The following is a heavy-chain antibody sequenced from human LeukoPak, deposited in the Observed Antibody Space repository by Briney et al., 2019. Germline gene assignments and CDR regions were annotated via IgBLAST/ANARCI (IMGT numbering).Heavy chain of an antibody. J-gene: IGHJ4*02. Sequence: GGSLRLSCSASGFSFSICSMHWVRQAPGKGLEYVSAISSNGGKTNYADSVKGRFTISRDNSKNTLYLQMSSLRTEDTAVYYCVKATVTSSYFDYFDYWGEGTLVSVSS. V-gene: IGHV3-64D*06. CDR2: ISSNGGKT. CDR1: GFSFSICS. D-gene: IGHD4-17*01. CDR3: VKATVTSSYFDYFDY.